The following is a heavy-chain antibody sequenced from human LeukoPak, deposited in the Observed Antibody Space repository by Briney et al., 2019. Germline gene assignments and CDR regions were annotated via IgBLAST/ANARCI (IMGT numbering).Heavy chain of an antibody. J-gene: IGHJ5*02. Sequence: GSLRLSCAASGFTFSSYSMNWVRQAPGKGLEWVSYISSSSSTIYYADSVKGRFTISRDNAKNSLYLQMNSLRDEDTAVYYCAREGDGCYYSNWFDPWGQGTLVTVSS. CDR1: GFTFSSYS. D-gene: IGHD3-10*01. V-gene: IGHV3-48*02. CDR2: ISSSSSTI. CDR3: AREGDGCYYSNWFDP.